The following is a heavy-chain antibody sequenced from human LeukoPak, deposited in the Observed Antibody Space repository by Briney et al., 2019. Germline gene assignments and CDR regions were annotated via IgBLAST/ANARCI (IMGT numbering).Heavy chain of an antibody. Sequence: QPGGSLRLSCAASGFTFSSYAMNWVRQAPGKGLEWVSAISGSGASTYYADSVKGRFTISRDNSKNSLYLQMNSLRAEDTAVYYCARESSSWSYYYMDVWGKGTTVTISS. D-gene: IGHD6-13*01. CDR2: ISGSGAST. CDR3: ARESSSWSYYYMDV. J-gene: IGHJ6*03. CDR1: GFTFSSYA. V-gene: IGHV3-23*01.